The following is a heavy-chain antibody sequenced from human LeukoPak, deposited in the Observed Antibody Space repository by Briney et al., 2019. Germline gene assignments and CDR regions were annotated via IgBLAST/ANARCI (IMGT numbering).Heavy chain of an antibody. CDR2: IRTKGNRYAT. V-gene: IGHV3-73*01. CDR3: IHYGSGSYSTYY. CDR1: GLTFSGAD. Sequence: GGSLKLSCAASGLTFSGADMHWVRQASGNGLEWVGRIRTKGNRYATAYAASVKGRFTISRDDSKNTAYLQMNSLKTEDTAVYYCIHYGSGSYSTYYWGQGTLVTVSS. D-gene: IGHD3-10*01. J-gene: IGHJ4*02.